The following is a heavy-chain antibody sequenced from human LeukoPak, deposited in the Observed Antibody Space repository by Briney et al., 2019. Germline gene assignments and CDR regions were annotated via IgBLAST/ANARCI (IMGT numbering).Heavy chain of an antibody. J-gene: IGHJ4*02. V-gene: IGHV3-48*01. D-gene: IGHD3-22*01. CDR2: ISSSSSTI. CDR3: ARDRPRPGYDSSGYYYSDYFDY. Sequence: PGGSLRLSCAASGFTFSYCSMNWVRQAPGKGLEWVSYISSSSSTIYYADSVKGRFTISRDNAKNSLYLQMNSLRAEDTAVYYCARDRPRPGYDSSGYYYSDYFDYWGQGTLVTVSS. CDR1: GFTFSYCS.